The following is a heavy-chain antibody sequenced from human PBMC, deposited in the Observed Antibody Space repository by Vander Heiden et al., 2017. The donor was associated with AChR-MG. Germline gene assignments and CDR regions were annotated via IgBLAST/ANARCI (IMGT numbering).Heavy chain of an antibody. CDR2: IRSKAYGGTT. D-gene: IGHD3-22*01. V-gene: IGHV3-49*05. J-gene: IGHJ4*02. CDR3: TRVGSYYDSSGLPFDY. CDR1: GFTFGDYA. Sequence: EVQLVESGGGLVKPGRSLRLSCTASGFTFGDYAMSWFRQAPGKGLEWVGFIRSKAYGGTTEYAASVKGRFTISRDDSKSIAYLQMNSLKTEDTAVYYCTRVGSYYDSSGLPFDYWGQGTLVTVSS.